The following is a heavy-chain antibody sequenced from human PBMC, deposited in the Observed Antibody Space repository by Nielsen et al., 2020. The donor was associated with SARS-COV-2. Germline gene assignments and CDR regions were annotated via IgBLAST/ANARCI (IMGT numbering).Heavy chain of an antibody. V-gene: IGHV3-48*01. CDR3: ARAGYSSSSVDYYYYMDV. CDR2: ISSSSTI. Sequence: GESLKISCAASGYTFSSYSMNWVRQAPGKGLEWVSYISSSSTIYYADSVKGRFTISRDNAKNSLYLQMNSLRAEDTAVYYCARAGYSSSSVDYYYYMDVWGKGTTVTVSS. CDR1: GYTFSSYS. J-gene: IGHJ6*03. D-gene: IGHD6-6*01.